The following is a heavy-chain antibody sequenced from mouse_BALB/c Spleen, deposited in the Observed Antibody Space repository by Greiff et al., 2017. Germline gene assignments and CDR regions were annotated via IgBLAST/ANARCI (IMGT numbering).Heavy chain of an antibody. V-gene: IGHV14-4*02. J-gene: IGHJ2*01. CDR2: IDPENGDT. D-gene: IGHD1-2*01. CDR3: NARLRLRYYFDY. CDR1: GFNIKDYY. Sequence: VQLKQSGAELVRPGASVKLSCTASGFNIKDYYMHWVKQRPEQGLEWIGWIDPENGDTEYAPKFQGKATMTADTSSNTAYLQLSSLTSEDTAVYYCNARLRLRYYFDYWGQGTTLTVSS.